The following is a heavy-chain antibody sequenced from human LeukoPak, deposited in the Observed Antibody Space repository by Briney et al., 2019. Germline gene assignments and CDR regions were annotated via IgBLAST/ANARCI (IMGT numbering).Heavy chain of an antibody. D-gene: IGHD6-13*01. CDR1: GGSISSYY. Sequence: SETLSLTCTVSGGSISSYYWSWIRQAPGKGREWSGYIYYSGTTNYNPSLKSRVTISVDTSKNQFSLKLSSVTAADTAAYYCARGVYIAAAQYAYWGQGTLVTVSS. J-gene: IGHJ4*02. CDR3: ARGVYIAAAQYAY. CDR2: IYYSGTT. V-gene: IGHV4-59*01.